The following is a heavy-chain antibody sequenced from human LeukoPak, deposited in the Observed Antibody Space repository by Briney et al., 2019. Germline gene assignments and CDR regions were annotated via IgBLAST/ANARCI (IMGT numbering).Heavy chain of an antibody. CDR1: GYTFTDYY. J-gene: IGHJ3*02. D-gene: IGHD3-22*01. V-gene: IGHV1-2*02. CDR2: INPNSGGT. Sequence: ASVKVSCKAFGYTFTDYYVHWVRQAPGQGLEWMGWINPNSGGTNYAQKFQGRVTMTRDTSISTAYMELSRLRSDDTAVYYCARVFYYYDSSGYYSDAFDIWGQGTMVTVSS. CDR3: ARVFYYYDSSGYYSDAFDI.